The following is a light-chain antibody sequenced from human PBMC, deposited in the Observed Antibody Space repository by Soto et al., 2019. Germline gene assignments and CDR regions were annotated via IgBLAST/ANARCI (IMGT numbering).Light chain of an antibody. Sequence: QSVLTQPASVSGSPGQSITISCTGTSRDVGSYNLVSWYQQESGKAPRLIIYEVSKRPSGVPDRFSGSKSGNTASLTVSGLQAEDEADYYCSSYAGSNNLVFGGGTKLTVL. V-gene: IGLV2-8*01. CDR3: SSYAGSNNLV. J-gene: IGLJ2*01. CDR2: EVS. CDR1: SRDVGSYNL.